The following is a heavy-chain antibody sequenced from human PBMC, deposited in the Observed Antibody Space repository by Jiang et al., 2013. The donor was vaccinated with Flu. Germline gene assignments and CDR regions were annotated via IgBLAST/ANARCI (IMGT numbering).Heavy chain of an antibody. CDR2: IYRGDRA. CDR1: GFTVSSTY. CDR3: VRNYFDSGGYVTLSY. Sequence: LLESGGGLIQPGGSLRLSCAASGFTVSSTYMSWVRQTPGKSLEWVSVIYRGDRAYYADSVKGRFTISRDNSKNMSYLQMNSLRAEDTAVYYCVRNYFDSGGYVTLSYWGLGTLVTVSS. J-gene: IGHJ4*02. V-gene: IGHV3-53*01. D-gene: IGHD3-22*01.